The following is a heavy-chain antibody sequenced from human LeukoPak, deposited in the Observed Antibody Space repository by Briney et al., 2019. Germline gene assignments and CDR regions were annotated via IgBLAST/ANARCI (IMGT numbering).Heavy chain of an antibody. CDR3: ARDLRYSSSWYNCFDP. CDR1: GFTFSSYS. CDR2: ISSSSSTI. Sequence: GGSLRLSCAASGFTFSSYSMSWVRQAPGKGLEWVSYISSSSSTIYYADSVKGRFTISRDNAKNSLYLQMNSLRAEDTAVYYCARDLRYSSSWYNCFDPWGQGTLVTVSS. J-gene: IGHJ5*02. D-gene: IGHD6-13*01. V-gene: IGHV3-48*04.